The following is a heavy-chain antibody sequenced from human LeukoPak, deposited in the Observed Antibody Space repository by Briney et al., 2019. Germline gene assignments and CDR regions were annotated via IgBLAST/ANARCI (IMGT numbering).Heavy chain of an antibody. J-gene: IGHJ4*02. V-gene: IGHV4-59*01. CDR1: GFSISSDY. CDR3: ARVVGATGSSDY. Sequence: PSETLSLTCTVSGFSISSDYWSWIRQPPGKGLEWIGYIYYIGSTNYNPSLKSRITISVDTSKSHFSLKLSSVTAADTAVYYCARVVGATGSSDYWGQGTLVTVSS. CDR2: IYYIGST. D-gene: IGHD1-26*01.